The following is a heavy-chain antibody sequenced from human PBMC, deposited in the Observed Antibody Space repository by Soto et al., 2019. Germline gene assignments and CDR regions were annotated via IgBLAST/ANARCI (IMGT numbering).Heavy chain of an antibody. J-gene: IGHJ4*02. CDR2: INAANGDT. CDR3: ARERREKIHDGYDIDY. Sequence: SGYTFTSYGIHWVRQAPGQRLEWMGWINAANGDTKYSPKFQGRVTITRDTSASTAYMELSSLRSEDTAVYYCARERREKIHDGYDIDYWGQGTLVTVSS. V-gene: IGHV1-3*01. CDR1: GYTFTSYG. D-gene: IGHD5-12*01.